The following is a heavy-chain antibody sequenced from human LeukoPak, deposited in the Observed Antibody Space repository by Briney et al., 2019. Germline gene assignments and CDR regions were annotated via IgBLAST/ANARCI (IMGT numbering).Heavy chain of an antibody. CDR1: GITFSSYA. J-gene: IGHJ4*02. CDR3: AKYQAYYYGSGSLGGHDY. V-gene: IGHV3-23*01. CDR2: TIGSGGST. D-gene: IGHD3-10*01. Sequence: PGRPLRLSCAASGITFSSYAMTWVRQAPGKGLKWVSATIGSGGSTYYADSVKGRFTISRDNSKSTLYLQMNSLRAEDTAVYYCAKYQAYYYGSGSLGGHDYWGQGTLVTVSS.